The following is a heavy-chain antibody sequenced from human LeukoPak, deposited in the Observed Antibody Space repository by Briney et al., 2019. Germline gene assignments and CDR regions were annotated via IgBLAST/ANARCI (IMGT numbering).Heavy chain of an antibody. D-gene: IGHD5-24*01. Sequence: LRLSCAASGFTFSSYAMSWVRQAPGKGLEWIGYIYHSGSTYYNPSLKSRVTISVDRSKNQFSLKLSSVTAADTAVYYCARGRRRDGYNVDYWGQGTLVTVSS. CDR3: ARGRRRDGYNVDY. J-gene: IGHJ4*02. V-gene: IGHV4-30-2*01. CDR1: GFTFSSYA. CDR2: IYHSGST.